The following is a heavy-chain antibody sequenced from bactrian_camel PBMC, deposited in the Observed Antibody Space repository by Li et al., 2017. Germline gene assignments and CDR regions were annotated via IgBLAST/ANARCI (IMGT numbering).Heavy chain of an antibody. Sequence: QLVESGGGAVQPGGSLRLSCAASGFTFSSYWMYWVRQAPGKGLEWVADINRAGDISYYADSVKDRFSVSRDNDKNIVYLQMNSLKSEDTALYFCTTDLGAERWQPGYWGQGTQVTVS. CDR2: INRAGDIS. D-gene: IGHD1*01. J-gene: IGHJ4*01. CDR1: GFTFSSYW. CDR3: TTDLGAERWQPGY. V-gene: IGHV3S25*01.